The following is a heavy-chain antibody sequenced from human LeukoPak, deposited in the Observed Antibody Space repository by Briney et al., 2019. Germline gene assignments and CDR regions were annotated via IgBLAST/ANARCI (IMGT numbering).Heavy chain of an antibody. Sequence: PGGSLRLSCAASGFTFSRYSMNWVRQAPGKGLEWVSSISISSNYIYYTDSVKGRFTISRDNAKNSLYLQMNSLRAEDTAVYYCAREFSLLRYFDWLPYGYYFDYWGQGTLVTVSS. CDR2: ISISSNYI. D-gene: IGHD3-9*01. CDR3: AREFSLLRYFDWLPYGYYFDY. V-gene: IGHV3-21*01. CDR1: GFTFSRYS. J-gene: IGHJ4*02.